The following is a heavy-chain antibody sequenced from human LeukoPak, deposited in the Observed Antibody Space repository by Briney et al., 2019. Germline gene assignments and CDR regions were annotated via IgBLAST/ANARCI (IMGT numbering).Heavy chain of an antibody. CDR1: GGTFSSYA. CDR3: ARVEVVIGGSWGVQNYYYYMDV. Sequence: SVKVSCKASGGTFSSYAISWVRQAPGQGLEWMGGIIPIFGTANYAQKFQGRVTITTDESTSTAYMELSSLRSEDTAVYYRARVEVVIGGSWGVQNYYYYMDVWGKGTTVTVSS. V-gene: IGHV1-69*05. J-gene: IGHJ6*03. CDR2: IIPIFGTA. D-gene: IGHD2-15*01.